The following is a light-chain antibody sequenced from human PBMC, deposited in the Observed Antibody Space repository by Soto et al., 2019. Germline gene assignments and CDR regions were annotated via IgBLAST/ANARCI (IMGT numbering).Light chain of an antibody. J-gene: IGLJ2*01. Sequence: QYVLTQPPSVSGAPGQRVTISCTGSSFDIGAGYDVHWYQQLPGTAPKLLIYGNSNRPSGVPDRFSGSKSGTSASLAITGLQAEDEADYYCQSYDSSLSSVVFGGGTKLTAL. V-gene: IGLV1-40*01. CDR1: SFDIGAGYD. CDR3: QSYDSSLSSVV. CDR2: GNS.